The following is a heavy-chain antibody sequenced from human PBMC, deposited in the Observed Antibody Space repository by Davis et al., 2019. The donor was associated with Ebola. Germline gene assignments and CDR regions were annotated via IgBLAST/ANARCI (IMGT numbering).Heavy chain of an antibody. Sequence: PSETLSLTCAVYGGSFSGYYWSWIRQPPGKGLEWIGEINHSGSTNYNPSLKSRVTISVDTSKNQFSLKLSSVTAADTAVYYCARGGIYSSSFWEQQPLDYWGQGTLVTVSS. D-gene: IGHD6-6*01. CDR2: INHSGST. J-gene: IGHJ4*02. V-gene: IGHV4-34*01. CDR3: ARGGIYSSSFWEQQPLDY. CDR1: GGSFSGYY.